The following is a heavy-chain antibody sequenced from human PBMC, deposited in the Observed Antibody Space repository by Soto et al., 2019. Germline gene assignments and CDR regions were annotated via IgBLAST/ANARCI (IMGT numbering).Heavy chain of an antibody. CDR1: GGSINNYY. CDR3: ARGSLTMDV. CDR2: IFPSGNT. J-gene: IGHJ6*02. D-gene: IGHD3-10*01. Sequence: SGGSINNYYWSWIRQPAGKGLEWIGRIFPSGNTNYNPSLKSRVIMSVDTSKNQFSLNLNSVTAADTAVYYCARGSLTMDVWGQGTTVTVSS. V-gene: IGHV4-4*07.